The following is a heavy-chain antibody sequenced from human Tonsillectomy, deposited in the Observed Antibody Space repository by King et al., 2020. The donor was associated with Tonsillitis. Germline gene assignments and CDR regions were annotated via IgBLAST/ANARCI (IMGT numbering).Heavy chain of an antibody. J-gene: IGHJ4*02. D-gene: IGHD2-15*01. CDR1: GASISTNDW. CDR3: ARVLYRREASL. CDR2: IYHSGSI. V-gene: IGHV4-4*02. Sequence: QLQESGPGLVKPSGTLSLTCAVSGASISTNDWWSWVRQPPGKGLEWIGEIYHSGSINYNPSLKSRVTMSVDTSKNQFSLKMSSVTAADTAVYFCARVLYRREASLWGQGILVTVSS.